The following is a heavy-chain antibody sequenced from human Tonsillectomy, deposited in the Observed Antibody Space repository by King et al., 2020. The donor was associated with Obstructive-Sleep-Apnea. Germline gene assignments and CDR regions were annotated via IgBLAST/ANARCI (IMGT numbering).Heavy chain of an antibody. V-gene: IGHV5-10-1*03. D-gene: IGHD6-13*01. J-gene: IGHJ4*02. CDR3: ARHSSSWYS. CDR2: MDPTYSST. Sequence: VQLVESGAEVKKPGESLRISCKGSGYSFASFWINWVRQMPGKGLEGMWRMDPTYSSTNYSPPFQGHVSISVDKSISTAYLQWSSLKASDTAMYYCARHSSSWYSWGQGTLVIVSS. CDR1: GYSFASFW.